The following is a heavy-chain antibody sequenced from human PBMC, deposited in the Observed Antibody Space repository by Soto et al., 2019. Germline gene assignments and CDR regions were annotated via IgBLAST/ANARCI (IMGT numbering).Heavy chain of an antibody. CDR1: GYTFTSYG. CDR3: ARGAVLTGIHYYYYMDV. Sequence: GASVKVSCKASGYTFTSYGISWVRQAPGQGLEWMGRTSPNNGITNYAQKLQGRVTITTDKSTSTAYMELSSLRSEDTAVYYCARGAVLTGIHYYYYMDVWGKGTTVTVSS. J-gene: IGHJ6*03. D-gene: IGHD1-20*01. V-gene: IGHV1-18*01. CDR2: TSPNNGIT.